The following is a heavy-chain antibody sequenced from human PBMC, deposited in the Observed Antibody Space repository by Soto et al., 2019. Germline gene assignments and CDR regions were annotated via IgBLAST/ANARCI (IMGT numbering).Heavy chain of an antibody. Sequence: PSETLSLTCTVSGYSISSGYYWGWIRQPPGKGLEWIGSIYYSGSTYYNPSLKSRVTISVDTSKNQFPLKLSSVTAADTAVYYCARQRESGSYYFDYWGQGTLVTVSS. CDR3: ARQRESGSYYFDY. CDR2: IYYSGST. CDR1: GYSISSGYY. D-gene: IGHD1-26*01. J-gene: IGHJ4*02. V-gene: IGHV4-38-2*02.